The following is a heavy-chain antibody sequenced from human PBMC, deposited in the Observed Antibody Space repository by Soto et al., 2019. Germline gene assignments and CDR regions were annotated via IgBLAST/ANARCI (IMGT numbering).Heavy chain of an antibody. Sequence: GASVKVSCKASGYTFTSNAMHWVRQAPGQRLEWMGWINAGNGNTKYSQKFQGRVTITRDTSASTAYMELSSLRSEDTAVYYCARVYCSGGGCYGIDYWGQGTLVTVSX. V-gene: IGHV1-3*01. CDR2: INAGNGNT. CDR1: GYTFTSNA. D-gene: IGHD2-15*01. CDR3: ARVYCSGGGCYGIDY. J-gene: IGHJ4*02.